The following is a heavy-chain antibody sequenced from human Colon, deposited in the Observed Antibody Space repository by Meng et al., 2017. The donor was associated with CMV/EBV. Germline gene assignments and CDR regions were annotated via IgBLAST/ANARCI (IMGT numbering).Heavy chain of an antibody. V-gene: IGHV1-18*01. J-gene: IGHJ1*01. Sequence: VPLVQFGGEVKEPGTSVKCSRTASGYTFTNYGISWVRQAPGQGLEWMGWISAYTGDTYYAQKFQGRVTMTTDTSTSTAYMELRSLRSDDTAVYYCVRESQSGSYIYLQHWGQGTLVTVSS. D-gene: IGHD1-26*01. CDR3: VRESQSGSYIYLQH. CDR2: ISAYTGDT. CDR1: GYTFTNYG.